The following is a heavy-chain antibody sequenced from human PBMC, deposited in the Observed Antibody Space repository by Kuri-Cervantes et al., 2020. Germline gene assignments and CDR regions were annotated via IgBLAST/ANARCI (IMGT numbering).Heavy chain of an antibody. CDR1: GFTFSNAW. J-gene: IGHJ4*01. CDR3: VGPHSTRWLLIDY. CDR2: IKSKTDGGTT. V-gene: IGHV3-15*01. D-gene: IGHD6-13*01. Sequence: GESLKISCAASGFTFSNAWMSWVRQAPGKGLEWVGRIKSKTDGGTTDYAAPVKGRFTISRDDSKNTLYLQMNSLRAEDTAVYYCVGPHSTRWLLIDYWGQGTLVTVSS.